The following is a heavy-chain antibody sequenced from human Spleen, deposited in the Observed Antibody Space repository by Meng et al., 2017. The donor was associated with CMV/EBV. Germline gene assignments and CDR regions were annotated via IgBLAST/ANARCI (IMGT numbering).Heavy chain of an antibody. V-gene: IGHV4-39*07. D-gene: IGHD3-10*01. Sequence: SETLSLTCSVSGGSISDSNYYWGWIRQPPGKGLEWIGSIYYSGSTNYNPSLKSRVTISVDTSKNKFSLKLSSVRAADTAVYYCARDAVDVWSGFDYWGQGRLVTVSS. CDR1: GGSISDSNYY. CDR2: IYYSGST. CDR3: ARDAVDVWSGFDY. J-gene: IGHJ4*02.